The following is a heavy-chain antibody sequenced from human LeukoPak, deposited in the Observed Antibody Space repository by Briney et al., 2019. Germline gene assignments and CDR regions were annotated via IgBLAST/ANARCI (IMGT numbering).Heavy chain of an antibody. CDR2: IYYSGST. D-gene: IGHD1-1*01. J-gene: IGHJ4*02. V-gene: IGHV4-59*01. CDR1: GGSISSYY. Sequence: SETLSLTCTVSGGSISSYYWSWIRQPPGKGLEWIGYIYYSGSTNYNPSLKSRVTISVDTSKNQFSLELSSVTAADTAVYYCATSGGTRDYYFDYWGQGTLVTVSS. CDR3: ATSGGTRDYYFDY.